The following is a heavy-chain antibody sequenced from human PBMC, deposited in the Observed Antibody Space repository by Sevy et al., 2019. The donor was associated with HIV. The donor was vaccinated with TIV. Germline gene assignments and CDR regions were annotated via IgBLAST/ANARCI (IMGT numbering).Heavy chain of an antibody. CDR1: GFTVNDKY. CDR2: IFSSGST. Sequence: GGSLRLSCAISGFTVNDKYIIWVRQAPGKGLEWGSVIFSSGSTYYADSAKGRFTISRDNSTNTLDLQMNSVRARDTAVYYCVSLFLSYRSGWSYFDYWGQGTLVTVSS. D-gene: IGHD6-19*01. J-gene: IGHJ4*02. V-gene: IGHV3-66*02. CDR3: VSLFLSYRSGWSYFDY.